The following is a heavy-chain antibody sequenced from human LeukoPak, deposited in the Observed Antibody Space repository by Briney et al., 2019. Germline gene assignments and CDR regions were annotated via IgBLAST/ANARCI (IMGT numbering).Heavy chain of an antibody. D-gene: IGHD6-13*01. V-gene: IGHV4-30-4*08. Sequence: SETLSLTCTVSGGSIRSGDYYWSWIRQPPGKGLEWIGYIYYSGSTYYNPSLKSRVTISVDTSKNQFSLKLSSVTAADTAVYYCARVVAAVNYYFDYWGQGTLVTVSS. J-gene: IGHJ4*02. CDR2: IYYSGST. CDR1: GGSIRSGDYY. CDR3: ARVVAAVNYYFDY.